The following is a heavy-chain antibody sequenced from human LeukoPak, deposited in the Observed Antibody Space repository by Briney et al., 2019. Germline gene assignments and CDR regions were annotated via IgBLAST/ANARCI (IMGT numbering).Heavy chain of an antibody. CDR3: ARSGLTMVRGRSYYYMDV. CDR2: IYHSGNA. Sequence: SETLSLTCAVSGGSISSGADSWNWNWIRQPPGKGLEWIAAIYHSGNAYYHPSLKSRVTILIDTSKNQFSLKLSSVTAADTAVYYCARSGLTMVRGRSYYYMDVWGKGTTVTVSS. V-gene: IGHV4-30-2*01. CDR1: GGSISSGADS. D-gene: IGHD3-10*01. J-gene: IGHJ6*03.